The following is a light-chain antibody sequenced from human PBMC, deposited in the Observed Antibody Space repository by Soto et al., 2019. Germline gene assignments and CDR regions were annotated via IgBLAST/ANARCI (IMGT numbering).Light chain of an antibody. V-gene: IGKV3-20*01. CDR2: GAS. Sequence: EIVMTQSPATPSVSQGERATLSCRASQSVSSNFAWYQQKPGQALRLLIYGASSRATGIPDRFSGSGSGTDFSLTISRLEPEDFAVYCCQHYGSSPRITFGQGTRLEIK. CDR1: QSVSSN. CDR3: QHYGSSPRIT. J-gene: IGKJ5*01.